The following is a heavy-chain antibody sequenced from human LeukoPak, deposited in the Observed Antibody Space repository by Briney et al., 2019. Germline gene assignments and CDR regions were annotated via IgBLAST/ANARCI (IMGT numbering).Heavy chain of an antibody. D-gene: IGHD6-13*01. CDR2: IYHSGST. J-gene: IGHJ4*02. CDR1: GYSISSGYY. CDR3: ARLGGRIAAAGPNFDY. V-gene: IGHV4-38-2*01. Sequence: SETLSLTCAVSGYSISSGYYWGWIRPPPGKGLEWIGSIYHSGSTYYNPSLKSRVTISVDTSKNQFSLKLSSVTAADTAVYYCARLGGRIAAAGPNFDYWGQGTLVTVSS.